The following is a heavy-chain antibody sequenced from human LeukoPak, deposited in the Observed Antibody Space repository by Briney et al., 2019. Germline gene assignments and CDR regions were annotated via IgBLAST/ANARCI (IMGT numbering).Heavy chain of an antibody. CDR3: ARRDAGYFDWLLAGGGGDY. D-gene: IGHD3-9*01. Sequence: SETLSLTCTVSGGSISSSSYYWGWIRQPPGKGLEWIGSIYYSGSTYYNPSLKSRVTISVDTSENQFSLKLSSVTAADTAVYYCARRDAGYFDWLLAGGGGDYWGQGTLVTVSS. CDR1: GGSISSSSYY. CDR2: IYYSGST. V-gene: IGHV4-39*01. J-gene: IGHJ4*02.